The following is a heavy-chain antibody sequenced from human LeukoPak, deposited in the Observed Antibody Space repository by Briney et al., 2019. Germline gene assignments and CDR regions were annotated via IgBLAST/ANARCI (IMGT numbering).Heavy chain of an antibody. CDR3: ARGLFDYYDSSGYYP. Sequence: ASVKVSCKASGGTFSSYAISWVRQATGQGLEWMEWMNPNSGNTGYAQKFQGRVTMTRNTSISTAYMELSSLRSEDTAVYYCARGLFDYYDSSGYYPWGQGTLVTVSS. CDR2: MNPNSGNT. J-gene: IGHJ5*02. D-gene: IGHD3-22*01. CDR1: GGTFSSYA. V-gene: IGHV1-8*02.